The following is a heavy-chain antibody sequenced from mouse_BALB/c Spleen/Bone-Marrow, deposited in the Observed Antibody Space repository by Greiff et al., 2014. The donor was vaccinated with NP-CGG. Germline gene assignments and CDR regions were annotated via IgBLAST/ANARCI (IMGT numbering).Heavy chain of an antibody. CDR1: GYTFTSYW. J-gene: IGHJ4*01. D-gene: IGHD2-10*01. Sequence: VKLMESGAELARPGASVKLSCKASGYTFTSYWMQWVKQRPGQGLEWIGAIYPGDGDTRYTQKFKGKATLTADKSFSTAYMQLSSLASEDSAVYYCARTGAYYGSMDYWGQGTSVTVSS. CDR3: ARTGAYYGSMDY. CDR2: IYPGDGDT. V-gene: IGHV1-87*01.